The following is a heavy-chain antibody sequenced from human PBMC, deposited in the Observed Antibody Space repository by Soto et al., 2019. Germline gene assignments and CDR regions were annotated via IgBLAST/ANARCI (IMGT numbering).Heavy chain of an antibody. Sequence: PSETLSLTCTVSGASISGYYWSWIRKSAGRGLEWIGRIYATGTTDYNPSLKSRVMMSVDTSKKQFSLKLRSVTAADTAVYYCVRDGTKTLRDWFDPWGQGISVTVSS. CDR3: VRDGTKTLRDWFDP. J-gene: IGHJ5*02. D-gene: IGHD1-1*01. CDR2: IYATGTT. V-gene: IGHV4-4*07. CDR1: GASISGYY.